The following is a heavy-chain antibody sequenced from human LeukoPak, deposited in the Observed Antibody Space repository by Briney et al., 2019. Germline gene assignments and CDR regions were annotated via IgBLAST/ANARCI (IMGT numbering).Heavy chain of an antibody. CDR2: INPNSGGT. CDR1: GYTFTGYY. J-gene: IGHJ4*02. D-gene: IGHD2-2*01. CDR3: AREGGYCRSTSCYDPNFDY. Sequence: ASVKVSCKASGYTFTGYYMHWVRQAPGQGLEWMEWINPNSGGTNYAQQFQGRVTMTRDTSINTAYMELSRLRSDDTAVYFCAREGGYCRSTSCYDPNFDYWGQGTLVTVSS. V-gene: IGHV1-2*02.